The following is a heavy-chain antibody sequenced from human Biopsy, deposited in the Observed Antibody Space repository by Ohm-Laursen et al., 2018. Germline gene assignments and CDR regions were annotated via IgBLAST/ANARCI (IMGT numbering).Heavy chain of an antibody. J-gene: IGHJ1*01. CDR1: GGTFSNYG. Sequence: GASVKVSCKAPGGTFSNYGANWVRQAPGQGLEWLGGNIPILGTGNYAQKFQDRVTVAADTSTSTATMELRSLRSDDTAVYYCATKLTGYSHHWGQGTLVIVSS. D-gene: IGHD3-9*01. V-gene: IGHV1-69*06. CDR3: ATKLTGYSHH. CDR2: NIPILGTG.